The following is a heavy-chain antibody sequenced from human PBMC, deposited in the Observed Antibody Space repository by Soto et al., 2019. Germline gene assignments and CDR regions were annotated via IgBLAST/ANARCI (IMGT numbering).Heavy chain of an antibody. CDR3: GKVLIGATRHTDVDS. CDR1: GVSLNSGHYY. J-gene: IGHJ4*02. CDR2: IYYDEST. Sequence: QVQLQESGPGLLKPLETLSLTCTVSGVSLNSGHYYWVWIRQSPGKGLAWIASIYYDESTYYIPSLKSRVPISTDKPKNQFSLTLKPVTAADTAVYYGGKVLIGATRHTDVDSWGQGALVTVSS. D-gene: IGHD2-15*01. V-gene: IGHV4-39*01.